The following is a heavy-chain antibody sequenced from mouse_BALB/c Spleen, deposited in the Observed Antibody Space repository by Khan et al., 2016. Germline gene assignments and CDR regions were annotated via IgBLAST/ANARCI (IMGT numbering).Heavy chain of an antibody. CDR3: VVYPFAY. CDR1: GFTFNTNA. Sequence: EVQLVETGGGLVQPKGSLKLSCAASGFTFNTNAMNWVRQAPGKGLEWVARIRSESNNYATYYADSVKDRFTISRDDSQSMLYLQMNNLKTEDTALYYCVVYPFAYWGQGTLVTVSA. D-gene: IGHD2-1*01. CDR2: IRSESNNYAT. J-gene: IGHJ3*01. V-gene: IGHV10S3*01.